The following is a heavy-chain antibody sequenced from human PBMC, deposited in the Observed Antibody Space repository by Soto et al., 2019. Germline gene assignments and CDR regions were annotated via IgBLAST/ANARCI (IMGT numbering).Heavy chain of an antibody. J-gene: IGHJ2*01. CDR1: GGSISSYY. D-gene: IGHD3-10*01. CDR3: ANFNGDFDL. V-gene: IGHV4-59*01. Sequence: QVQLQESGPGLVKPSETLSLTCTVSGGSISSYYWSWIRQPPGKGLEWIGYIYYTGSTNYNPSLKXRXTXXVDTSKNQFSLQLSSVTAADTAVYYCANFNGDFDLWGRGTLVTVSS. CDR2: IYYTGST.